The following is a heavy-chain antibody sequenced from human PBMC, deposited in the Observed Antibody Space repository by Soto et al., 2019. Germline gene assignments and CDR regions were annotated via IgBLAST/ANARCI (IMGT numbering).Heavy chain of an antibody. V-gene: IGHV3-72*01. CDR3: VRYSGSYYRAFDI. Sequence: EVQLVASGGGLVQPGGSLGLSCAASGFTFSDHYMEWVRQAPGKGLEWVGRIRNKANSYYTEYAASVKGRFTISRDDSKNLLFLQMISRETDDTAVYDCVRYSGSYYRAFDIWGQGTMVTVAS. D-gene: IGHD1-26*01. J-gene: IGHJ3*02. CDR2: IRNKANSYYT. CDR1: GFTFSDHY.